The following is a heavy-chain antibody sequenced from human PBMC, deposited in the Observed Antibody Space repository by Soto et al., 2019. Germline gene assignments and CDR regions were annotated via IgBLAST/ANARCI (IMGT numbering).Heavy chain of an antibody. D-gene: IGHD4-4*01. CDR2: ISGSGDNT. Sequence: EMQLSESGGGLVQPGGSLRLSCTASGFTFSYYAMSWVRQAPGMGLEWVSGISGSGDNTYYADSVKGRLTISRDNSKNTLYLQMNSLRADDTAVYFCAKGQPTPPLWFDPWGQGSLVTVSS. CDR1: GFTFSYYA. V-gene: IGHV3-23*01. CDR3: AKGQPTPPLWFDP. J-gene: IGHJ5*02.